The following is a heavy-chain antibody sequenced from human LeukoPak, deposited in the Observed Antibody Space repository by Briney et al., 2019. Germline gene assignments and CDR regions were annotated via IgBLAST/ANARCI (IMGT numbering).Heavy chain of an antibody. V-gene: IGHV4-30-4*08. CDR1: GGSISSGGYY. D-gene: IGHD6-13*01. J-gene: IGHJ4*02. CDR2: IYYSGST. Sequence: SETLSLTCTVSGGSISSGGYYWSWIRQHPGKGLEWIGYIYYSGSTYYNPSLKSRVTISVDTSKNQFSLKLSSVTAADTAVYYCARASEQQLVFDYWGQGTLVTVSS. CDR3: ARASEQQLVFDY.